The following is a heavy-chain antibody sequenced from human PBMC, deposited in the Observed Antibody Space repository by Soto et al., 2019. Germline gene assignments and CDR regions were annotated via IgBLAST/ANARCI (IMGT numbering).Heavy chain of an antibody. D-gene: IGHD3-22*01. J-gene: IGHJ6*02. CDR1: GGAFSSYS. CDR2: IIPIFGTA. CDR3: ARDYYDSSGYYFGQYGMDV. Sequence: SVKVSCKTSGGAFSSYSISWVLQAPGQGLEWMGGIIPIFGTANYAQKFQGRVTITADESTSTAYMELSSLRSEDTAVYYCARDYYDSSGYYFGQYGMDVWGQGTTVTVS. V-gene: IGHV1-69*13.